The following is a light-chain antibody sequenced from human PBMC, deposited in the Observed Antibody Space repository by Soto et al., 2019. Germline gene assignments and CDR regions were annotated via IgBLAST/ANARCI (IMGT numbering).Light chain of an antibody. CDR3: QQYNKWPRT. J-gene: IGKJ2*01. Sequence: EIVMTQSPATLSVSPGERATLSCRASQSIYNNLAWYQQKPGQAPGLLIYGASTRATGIPARFSGSGSGTEFTLTISSLQSEDFAVYYCQQYNKWPRTFGQGTKLEIK. V-gene: IGKV3-15*01. CDR2: GAS. CDR1: QSIYNN.